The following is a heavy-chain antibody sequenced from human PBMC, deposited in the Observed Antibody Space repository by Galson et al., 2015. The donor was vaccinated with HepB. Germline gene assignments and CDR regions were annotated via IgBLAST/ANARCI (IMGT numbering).Heavy chain of an antibody. CDR1: GYTFTNFA. D-gene: IGHD7-27*01. V-gene: IGHV1-3*01. J-gene: IGHJ2*01. Sequence: SVKVSCKATGYTFTNFAMHWVRQAPGQRLEWMGWINAGNGNTKYSQKFQGRVTITRDTSATTAYMELSSLRSEDTAVYYCAISGDLRYFALWGRGTLVTVSS. CDR3: AISGDLRYFAL. CDR2: INAGNGNT.